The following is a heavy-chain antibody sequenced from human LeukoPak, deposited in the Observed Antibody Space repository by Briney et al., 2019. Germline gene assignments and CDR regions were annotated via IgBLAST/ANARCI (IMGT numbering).Heavy chain of an antibody. CDR3: AKDYVWGSYSDLGAFDI. Sequence: PGRSLRLSCAASGFTFSSYGMSWVRQAPGKGLEWVSAISGSGGSTYYADSVKGRFTISRDNSKNTLYLQMNSLRAEDTAVYYCAKDYVWGSYSDLGAFDIWGQGTMVTVSS. D-gene: IGHD3-16*01. V-gene: IGHV3-23*01. CDR1: GFTFSSYG. J-gene: IGHJ3*02. CDR2: ISGSGGST.